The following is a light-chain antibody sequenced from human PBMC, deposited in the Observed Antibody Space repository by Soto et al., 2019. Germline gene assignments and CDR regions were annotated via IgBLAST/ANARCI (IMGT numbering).Light chain of an antibody. CDR1: QTIFNW. Sequence: DIQMTPSPSTLSASVGDRVTITCRASQTIFNWLAWYQRKPGRAPNLLIYDASSLQSGVPSTFSGSGSGTEFTLTISSLQPGDFATYYCQQYNSYPWTFGQGTKVDIK. CDR3: QQYNSYPWT. J-gene: IGKJ1*01. CDR2: DAS. V-gene: IGKV1-5*01.